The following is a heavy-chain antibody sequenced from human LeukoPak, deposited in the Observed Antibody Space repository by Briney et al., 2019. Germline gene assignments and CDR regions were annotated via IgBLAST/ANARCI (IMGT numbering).Heavy chain of an antibody. CDR3: ARGPYSSSSWPYNWFDP. J-gene: IGHJ5*02. D-gene: IGHD6-6*01. CDR1: GYTFISYY. V-gene: IGHV1-46*01. Sequence: ASVKVSCKASGYTFISYYMHWVRQAPGQGLEWMGIINPSGGSTSYAQKFQGRVTMTRDTSTSTVYMELSSLRSEDTAVYYCARGPYSSSSWPYNWFDPWGQGTLVTVSS. CDR2: INPSGGST.